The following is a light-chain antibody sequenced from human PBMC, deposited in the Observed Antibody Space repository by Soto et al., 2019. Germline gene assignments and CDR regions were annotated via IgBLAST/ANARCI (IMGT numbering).Light chain of an antibody. V-gene: IGLV1-40*01. J-gene: IGLJ3*02. Sequence: QSVLTQPPSVSGAPGQRVTISCTGSSSNIGAGYDVHWYQQLPGTAPKLLMYGNSNRPSGVPDRFSGSKSGTSVSLAITGLQAEDEADYYCQSYDSSLSGSVFGGGTKLTVL. CDR3: QSYDSSLSGSV. CDR2: GNS. CDR1: SSNIGAGYD.